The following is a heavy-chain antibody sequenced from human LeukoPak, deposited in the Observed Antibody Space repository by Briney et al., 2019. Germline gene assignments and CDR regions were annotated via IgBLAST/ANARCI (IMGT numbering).Heavy chain of an antibody. J-gene: IGHJ4*02. CDR3: AGYPLTPRHYYFDY. CDR2: INHSGST. D-gene: IGHD1-1*01. Sequence: SETLSLTCAVYGGSFSGYYWSWIRQPPGKGLEWIGEINHSGSTNYNPSLKSRVTISVDTSKNQFSLKLSSVTAADTAVYYCAGYPLTPRHYYFDYWGQGTLVTVSS. CDR1: GGSFSGYY. V-gene: IGHV4-34*01.